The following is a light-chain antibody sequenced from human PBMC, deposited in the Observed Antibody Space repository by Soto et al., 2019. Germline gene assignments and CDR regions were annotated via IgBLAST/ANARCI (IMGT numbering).Light chain of an antibody. J-gene: IGLJ1*01. CDR1: SSDVGGYNY. CDR3: ILYKSSSTEI. Sequence: QSVLTQPASVSGSPGQSITISCTGTSSDVGGYNYVSWYQQHPGKAPKLMIYEVSNRPSGVSNRFSGSKSGNTASLTISGLQAEDEADYYCILYKSSSTEIFG. CDR2: EVS. V-gene: IGLV2-14*01.